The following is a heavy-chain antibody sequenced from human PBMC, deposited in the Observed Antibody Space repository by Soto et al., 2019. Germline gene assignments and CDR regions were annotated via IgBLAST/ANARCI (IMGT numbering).Heavy chain of an antibody. D-gene: IGHD2-21*01. V-gene: IGHV1-69*02. CDR3: AITYCRDNSCPRDFDF. CDR2: FIPILDMA. CDR1: GGTFNTYT. Sequence: QVQVVQSGAEVKKPESSVKVSCKPSGGTFNTYTVNWVRLAPGHGLEWMGRFIPILDMANYAQKFQDRVTITADRSTFTAHMDLNSLTSDDPAVYYCAITYCRDNSCPRDFDFWGPGTRVTVSS. J-gene: IGHJ4*02.